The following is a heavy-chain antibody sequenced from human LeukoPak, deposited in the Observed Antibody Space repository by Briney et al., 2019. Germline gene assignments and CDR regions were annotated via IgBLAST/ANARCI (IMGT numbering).Heavy chain of an antibody. CDR2: INPNSGGT. J-gene: IGHJ4*02. CDR1: GFTFTGYY. Sequence: ASVKVSCKASGFTFTGYYMHWVRQAPGQGLEWMGWINPNSGGTNYAQKFQGRVTMTRDTSITTAYMELTSLRSDDTAVYYCARMSPLDYWGQGTLVTVSS. V-gene: IGHV1-2*02. CDR3: ARMSPLDY.